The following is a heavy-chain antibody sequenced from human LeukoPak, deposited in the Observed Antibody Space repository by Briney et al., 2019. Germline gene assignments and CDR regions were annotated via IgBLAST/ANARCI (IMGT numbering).Heavy chain of an antibody. CDR2: IYYSGST. D-gene: IGHD6-13*01. Sequence: PSETLSLTCTVSGGSISSSSYYWGWIRQPPGKGLEWIGSIYYSGSTYYNPSLKSRVTISVDTSKNQFSLRLSSVTAADTAVYYCARGIAAAGTGGAYYYYMDVWGKGTTVTVSS. CDR1: GGSISSSSYY. J-gene: IGHJ6*03. V-gene: IGHV4-39*07. CDR3: ARGIAAAGTGGAYYYYMDV.